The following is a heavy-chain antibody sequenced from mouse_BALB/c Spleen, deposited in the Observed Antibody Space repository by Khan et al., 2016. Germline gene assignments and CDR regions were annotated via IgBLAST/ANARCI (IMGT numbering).Heavy chain of an antibody. J-gene: IGHJ4*01. Sequence: QIQLVQSGPELKKPGETVKISCKASGYTFTNYGMNWVKQAPGKGLKWMGWINTNTGAPTYAEEFKGRFAFSLEASASPAYLPINNLKNEDSATYFCGRTGDYPYYAMDYWGQGTSVTVSS. CDR2: INTNTGAP. CDR1: GYTFTNYG. D-gene: IGHD2-13*01. CDR3: GRTGDYPYYAMDY. V-gene: IGHV9-3*02.